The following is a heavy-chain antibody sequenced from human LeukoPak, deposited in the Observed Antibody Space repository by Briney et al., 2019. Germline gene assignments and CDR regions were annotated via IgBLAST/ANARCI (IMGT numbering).Heavy chain of an antibody. D-gene: IGHD5-24*01. CDR2: VSVSGLR. J-gene: IGHJ4*02. V-gene: IGHV4-4*02. Sequence: SRTLSPTSGVAGGSITTTNFWSWVRQTLGQGLEWVGEVSVSGLRDYNPSLRGRVTISLDTSKNHPSLKLTSVTASDTAVYYCARGRMATSYWGQGTLVTVSS. CDR3: ARGRMATSY. CDR1: GGSITTTNF.